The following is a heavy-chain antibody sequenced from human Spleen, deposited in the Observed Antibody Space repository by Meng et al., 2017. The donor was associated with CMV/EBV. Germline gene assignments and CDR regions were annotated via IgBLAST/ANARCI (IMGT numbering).Heavy chain of an antibody. V-gene: IGHV6-1*01. CDR1: GHTVSSNSAA. D-gene: IGHD5-18*01. Sequence: GHTVSSNSAAWHWIRQSPSRGLEWLGRTYYRSKWYNDYAASVKSRITINPDTSKNHFSLQLNSLTPEDTAVYYCAVTSAGDTAFRHWGQGTLVTVSS. CDR2: TYYRSKWYN. CDR3: AVTSAGDTAFRH. J-gene: IGHJ1*01.